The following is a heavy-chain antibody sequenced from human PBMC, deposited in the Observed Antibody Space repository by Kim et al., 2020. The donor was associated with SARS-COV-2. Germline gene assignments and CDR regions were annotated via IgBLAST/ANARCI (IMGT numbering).Heavy chain of an antibody. V-gene: IGHV4-31*03. CDR2: IYYSGST. D-gene: IGHD2-2*01. CDR3: AGGGWVVPAF. J-gene: IGHJ4*02. CDR1: GGSISSGGYY. Sequence: SETLSLTCTVSGGSISSGGYYWSWIRQHPGKGLEWIGYIYYSGSTYYNPSLKSRVTISVDTSKNQFSLKLSSVTAADTAVYYCAGGGWVVPAFWGQGTLVTVSS.